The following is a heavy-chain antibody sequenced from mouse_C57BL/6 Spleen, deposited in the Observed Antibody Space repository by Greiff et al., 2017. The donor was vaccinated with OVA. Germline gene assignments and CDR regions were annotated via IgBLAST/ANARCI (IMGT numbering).Heavy chain of an antibody. V-gene: IGHV5-9*01. CDR2: ISGGGGNT. J-gene: IGHJ2*01. CDR3: ARHGRLSYYFDY. Sequence: EVQLVESGGGLVKPGGSLKLSCAASGFTFSSYTMSWVRQTPEKRLEWVATISGGGGNTYYPDSVKGRFTISRDNAKNTLYLQMSSLRSEDTALYYCARHGRLSYYFDYWGQGTTLTVSS. CDR1: GFTFSSYT.